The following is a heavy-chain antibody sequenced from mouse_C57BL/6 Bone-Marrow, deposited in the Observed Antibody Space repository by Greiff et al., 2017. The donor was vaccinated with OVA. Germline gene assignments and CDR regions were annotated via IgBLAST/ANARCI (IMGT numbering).Heavy chain of an antibody. J-gene: IGHJ2*01. CDR2: INPGSGGT. CDR3: ARKGNYHPYYFDY. V-gene: IGHV1-54*01. Sequence: VQLQQSGAELVRPGTSVKVSCKASGYAFTNYLIEWVKQRPGQGLEWIGVINPGSGGTNYNEKFKGKATLTADKSSSTAYMQLSSLTSEDSAVYFCARKGNYHPYYFDYWGQGTTLTVSS. CDR1: GYAFTNYL. D-gene: IGHD2-1*01.